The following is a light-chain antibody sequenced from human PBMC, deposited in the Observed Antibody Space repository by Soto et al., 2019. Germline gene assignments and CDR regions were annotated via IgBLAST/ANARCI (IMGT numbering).Light chain of an antibody. J-gene: IGLJ1*01. V-gene: IGLV2-23*01. CDR3: SSYAGNSTSGV. CDR2: EGS. CDR1: SSDVGSYSL. Sequence: QSALTQPASVSGSPGQSITISCTGTSSDVGSYSLVSWYQQHPGKAPKLMIYEGSKRPSGVSNRFSGSKSGNTASLTISGLQAEDEADYYCSSYAGNSTSGVFGSGTKVTVL.